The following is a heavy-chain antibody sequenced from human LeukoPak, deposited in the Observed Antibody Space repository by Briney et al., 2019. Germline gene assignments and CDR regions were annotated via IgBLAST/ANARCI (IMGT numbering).Heavy chain of an antibody. CDR2: ISYDGSNK. Sequence: QPGGSLRLSCAASGFTFSSYAMHWVRQAPGKGLEWVAVISYDGSNKYYADSVKGRFTISRDNSKNTLYLQMNSLRAEDTAVYYCGREVCGGGSCYEGHVFDLGGKGTMVPV. J-gene: IGHJ3*01. D-gene: IGHD2-15*01. V-gene: IGHV3-30-3*01. CDR1: GFTFSSYA. CDR3: GREVCGGGSCYEGHVFDL.